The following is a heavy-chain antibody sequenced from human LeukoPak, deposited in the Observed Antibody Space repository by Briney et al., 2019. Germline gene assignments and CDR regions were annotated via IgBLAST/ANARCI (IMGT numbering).Heavy chain of an antibody. CDR2: INSGGSST. Sequence: GGSLRLSCAASGFTFSGYWMHWVRQASGQGLVWGTRINSGGSSTISADSVKGRSTISRDNAKNTLYLQMNSLRAEDTAVYYCARGVAYSFDSWGQGTLVTVSS. CDR3: ARGVAYSFDS. V-gene: IGHV3-74*01. J-gene: IGHJ4*02. CDR1: GFTFSGYW.